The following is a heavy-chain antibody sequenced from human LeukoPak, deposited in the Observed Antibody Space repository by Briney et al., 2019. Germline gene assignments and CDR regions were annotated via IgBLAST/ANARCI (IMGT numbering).Heavy chain of an antibody. D-gene: IGHD3-10*01. V-gene: IGHV3-7*01. Sequence: PGGSLRLSCAASGFTFSSYWMSWVRQAPGKGLEWVANIKQDGSEKYYVDSVKGRFTISRDNAKNSLYLQMNSLRAEGTAVYYCARAKTYYYGSGIGYWGQGTLVTVSS. J-gene: IGHJ4*02. CDR2: IKQDGSEK. CDR1: GFTFSSYW. CDR3: ARAKTYYYGSGIGY.